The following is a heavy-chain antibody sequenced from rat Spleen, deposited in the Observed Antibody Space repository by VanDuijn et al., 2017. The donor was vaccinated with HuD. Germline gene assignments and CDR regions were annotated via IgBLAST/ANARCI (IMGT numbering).Heavy chain of an antibody. CDR1: GFTFSNYD. D-gene: IGHD1-2*01. CDR3: VRREQIYLPDS. Sequence: EVQLVESGGGLVQPGRSLKLSCAASGFTFSNYDMAWVRQAPTKGLEWVASISSGGDDTYHRDSVKGRFTISRDNAKSILYLQMDSLGSEDTATYYCVRREQIYLPDSWGQGVMVTVSS. CDR2: ISSGGDDT. V-gene: IGHV5-25*01. J-gene: IGHJ2*01.